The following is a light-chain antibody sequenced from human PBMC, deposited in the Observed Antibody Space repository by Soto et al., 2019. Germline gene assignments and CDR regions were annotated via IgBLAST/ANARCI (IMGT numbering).Light chain of an antibody. Sequence: EVVLTQSPVTLSLSPGERATLSCRASQSFRGLLAWYQQKPGQAPRLLIYDAYNRATGIPPRFSGSGSGTDFTLTISSLEPEAAAVYYCQQRHMWPSTFGQGTRLEIK. CDR3: QQRHMWPST. CDR2: DAY. J-gene: IGKJ5*01. CDR1: QSFRGL. V-gene: IGKV3-11*01.